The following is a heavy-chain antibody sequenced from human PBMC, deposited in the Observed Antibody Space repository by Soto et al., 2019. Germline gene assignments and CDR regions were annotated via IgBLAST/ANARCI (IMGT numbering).Heavy chain of an antibody. CDR3: ARDGVGATAFWGYLDY. CDR1: GSIFRGYG. V-gene: IGHV3-33*01. J-gene: IGHJ4*02. CDR2: IRFDGSNI. D-gene: IGHD2-15*01. Sequence: QVLLVESGGGVVQPGRSLRLSCAASGSIFRGYGMHWVRQAPGKGLEWVAVIRFDGSNINYADFVMGRFTISRDNSKNTLYLGMNSLRVEDTAVYYCARDGVGATAFWGYLDYWGQGTLVTVSS.